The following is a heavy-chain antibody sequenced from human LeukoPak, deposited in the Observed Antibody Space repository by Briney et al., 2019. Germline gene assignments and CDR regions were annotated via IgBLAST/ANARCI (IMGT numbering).Heavy chain of an antibody. CDR1: GFTFSSYS. CDR3: ARGLSTMVRGVHDY. D-gene: IGHD3-10*01. V-gene: IGHV3-21*01. J-gene: IGHJ4*02. CDR2: ISSSSSYI. Sequence: GGSLRLSCAASGFTFSSYSMNWVRQAPGKGLEWVSTISSSSSYIYYADSVKGRFTISRDNAKNSLYLQMNSLRAEDTAVYYCARGLSTMVRGVHDYWGQGTLVTVSS.